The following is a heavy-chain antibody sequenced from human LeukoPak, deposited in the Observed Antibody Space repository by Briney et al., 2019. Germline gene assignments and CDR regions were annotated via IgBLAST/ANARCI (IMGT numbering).Heavy chain of an antibody. V-gene: IGHV4-39*01. CDR2: IYYSGST. Sequence: SETLSLTCTVSGGSIISSSYYWGWIRQPPGTGLEWIGSIYYSGSTYYNPSLKSRVTISVDTSKNQFSPKLSSVTAADTAVYYCARRTHGSGSYYSGFDYWGQGTLVTVSS. D-gene: IGHD3-10*01. J-gene: IGHJ4*02. CDR3: ARRTHGSGSYYSGFDY. CDR1: GGSIISSSYY.